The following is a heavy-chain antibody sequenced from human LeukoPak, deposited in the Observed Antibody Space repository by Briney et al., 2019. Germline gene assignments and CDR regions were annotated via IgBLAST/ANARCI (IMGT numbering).Heavy chain of an antibody. CDR1: GGSFSGYY. J-gene: IGHJ4*02. CDR2: IYYSGST. CDR3: ARQGYQLLPGGVDY. D-gene: IGHD2-2*01. V-gene: IGHV4-39*01. Sequence: PSETLSLTCAVYGGSFSGYYWGWIRQPPGKGLEWIGCIYYSGSTYYNPSLKSRVTISVDTSKNQFSLKLSSVTAADTAVYYCARQGYQLLPGGVDYWGQGTLVTVSS.